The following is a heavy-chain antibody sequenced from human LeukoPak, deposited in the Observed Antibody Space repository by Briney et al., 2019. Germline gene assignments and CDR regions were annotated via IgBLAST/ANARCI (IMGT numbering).Heavy chain of an antibody. CDR2: ISSSGSTI. CDR1: GFTFSDYY. Sequence: GGSLRLSCAASGFTFSDYYMGWTRQAPGKGLEWVTYISSSGSTIYYADSVKGRFTISRDNAKNSLYLQMNSLRAEDTAVYYCATYCSGGRCYPTFDYWGQGTLVTVSS. D-gene: IGHD2-15*01. CDR3: ATYCSGGRCYPTFDY. V-gene: IGHV3-11*01. J-gene: IGHJ4*02.